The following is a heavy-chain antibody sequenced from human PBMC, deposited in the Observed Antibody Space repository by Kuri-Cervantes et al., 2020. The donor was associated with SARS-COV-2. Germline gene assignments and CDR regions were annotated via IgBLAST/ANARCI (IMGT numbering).Heavy chain of an antibody. CDR3: ARRRDFWSGSPFDY. CDR1: GGSISSYY. CDR2: IYTSGST. J-gene: IGHJ4*02. Sequence: GSLRLSCTVSGGSISSYYWSWIRQPAGKGLEWIGRIYTSGSTNYNPSLKSRVTMSVDTSKNQFSLKLSSVTAADTAVYYCARRRDFWSGSPFDYWGQGTLVTVSS. D-gene: IGHD3-3*01. V-gene: IGHV4-4*07.